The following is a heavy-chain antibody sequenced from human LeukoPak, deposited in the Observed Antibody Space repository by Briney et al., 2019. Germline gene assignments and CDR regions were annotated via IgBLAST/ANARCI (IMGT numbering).Heavy chain of an antibody. V-gene: IGHV3-30*04. CDR3: ARTSGSYLTGAFDI. J-gene: IGHJ3*02. CDR1: GFTFSSYA. D-gene: IGHD1-26*01. CDR2: ISYDGSNK. Sequence: GGSLRLSCAASGFTFSSYAMDWVRQAPGKGLEWVAVISYDGSNKYYADSVKGRFTISRDNSKNTLYLQMNSLRAEDTAVYYCARTSGSYLTGAFDIWGQGTMVTVSS.